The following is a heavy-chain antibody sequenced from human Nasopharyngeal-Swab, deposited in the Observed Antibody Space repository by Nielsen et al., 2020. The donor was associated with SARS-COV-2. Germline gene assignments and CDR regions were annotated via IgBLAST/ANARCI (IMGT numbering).Heavy chain of an antibody. V-gene: IGHV6-1*01. J-gene: IGHJ6*03. Sequence: TLRLSCAISGDSVSSSSAARNWIRQSPSRGLEWLGRTYYRSKWYNDYAVSVKSRITINPDTSKNQFSLHLNSVTPEDTAVYYCARARGAYGDYYYYYYTDVWGKGTTVTVSS. D-gene: IGHD4-17*01. CDR1: GDSVSSSSAA. CDR3: ARARGAYGDYYYYYYTDV. CDR2: TYYRSKWYN.